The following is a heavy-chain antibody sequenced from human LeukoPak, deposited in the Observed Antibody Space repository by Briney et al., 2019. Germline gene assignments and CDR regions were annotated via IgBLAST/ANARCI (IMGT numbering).Heavy chain of an antibody. V-gene: IGHV3-66*01. J-gene: IGHJ4*02. D-gene: IGHD5-18*01. CDR1: GFTVSSNY. Sequence: GGSLRLSCAASGFTVSSNYMSWVRQAPGKGLEWVSIIYSGGTTYYADSVKGRFTISRDNSKNTLYLQMNSLRAEDTAVYYCAREVLDTAMALGYWGQGTLVTVSS. CDR3: AREVLDTAMALGY. CDR2: IYSGGTT.